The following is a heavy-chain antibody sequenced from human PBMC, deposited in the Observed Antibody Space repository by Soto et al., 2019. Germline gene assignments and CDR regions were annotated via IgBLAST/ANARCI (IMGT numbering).Heavy chain of an antibody. V-gene: IGHV4-34*01. D-gene: IGHD6-13*01. CDR1: GGSFSGYY. Sequence: QVQLQQWGAGLLKPSETLSLTCAVYGGSFSGYYWSWIRQPPGKGLEWIGEINHSGSTNYNPSLKSRVXXSXDXXKNQFSLKLSSVTAADTAVYYCARHQIAAAGPFDYWGQGTLVTVSS. CDR2: INHSGST. J-gene: IGHJ4*02. CDR3: ARHQIAAAGPFDY.